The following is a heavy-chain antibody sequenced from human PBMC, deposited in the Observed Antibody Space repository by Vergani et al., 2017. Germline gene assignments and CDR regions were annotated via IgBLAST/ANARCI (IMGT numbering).Heavy chain of an antibody. J-gene: IGHJ5*02. D-gene: IGHD2-21*01. V-gene: IGHV4-4*07. CDR3: ARGNCGVNCPKYNLLAP. Sequence: QVHLQESGPGVVKPSDTLSLTCTVSGGSMSDFYWTWIRQPAGRGLEWLGRIYTNGNGNYNESLRSRLTMSIDTSRCQFSLSLSSVTAADTAVYYCARGNCGVNCPKYNLLAPWGRGILVTVSS. CDR2: IYTNGNG. CDR1: GGSMSDFY.